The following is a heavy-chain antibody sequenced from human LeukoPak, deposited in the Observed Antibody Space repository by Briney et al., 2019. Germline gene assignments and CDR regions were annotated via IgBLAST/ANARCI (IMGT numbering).Heavy chain of an antibody. CDR1: GFTFSTYS. J-gene: IGHJ4*02. CDR2: ISSSSSYI. CDR3: AGDGDKVAFDY. D-gene: IGHD2-15*01. V-gene: IGHV3-21*01. Sequence: GGSLRLSCAASGFTFSTYSMNWVRQAPGKGLEWVSSISSSSSYIDYADSVKGRFTISRDNAKNSLYLQMHSLRAEDTAVYYCAGDGDKVAFDYWGQGTLVTVSS.